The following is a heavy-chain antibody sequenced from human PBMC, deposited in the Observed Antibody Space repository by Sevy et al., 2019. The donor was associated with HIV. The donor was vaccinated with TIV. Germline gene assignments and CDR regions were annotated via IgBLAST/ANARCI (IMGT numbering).Heavy chain of an antibody. CDR2: ISYDGTYK. CDR1: GFSFSHYA. Sequence: GGSLRLSFAVSGFSFSHYAFHWVRQAPGKGLEWVSLISYDGTYKYYADSVKGRFTISRDNSKNTPYLQMNSLRGNDTAVYYYARVAVSYCTNDCYHRFDYWGPGALVTVSS. CDR3: ARVAVSYCTNDCYHRFDY. D-gene: IGHD2-8*01. J-gene: IGHJ4*02. V-gene: IGHV3-30-3*01.